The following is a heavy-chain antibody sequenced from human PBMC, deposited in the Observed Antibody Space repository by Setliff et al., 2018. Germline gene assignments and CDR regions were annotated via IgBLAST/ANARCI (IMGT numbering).Heavy chain of an antibody. Sequence: GASVKVSCKASGYTFTSYAMHWVRQAPGQRLEWMGGIIPIFGTANYAQKFRGRVTITADESTSTAYMEMSSLRSEDTALYYCAIPSSGNFYFDYWGQGTLVTVSS. J-gene: IGHJ4*02. V-gene: IGHV1-69*13. CDR2: IIPIFGTA. CDR1: GYTFTSYA. CDR3: AIPSSGNFYFDY. D-gene: IGHD1-26*01.